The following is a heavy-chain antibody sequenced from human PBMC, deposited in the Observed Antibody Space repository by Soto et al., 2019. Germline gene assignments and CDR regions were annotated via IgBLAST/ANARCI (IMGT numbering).Heavy chain of an antibody. V-gene: IGHV5-10-1*01. CDR3: ARQIYDSDTGPNFQYYFES. J-gene: IGHJ4*02. Sequence: PGESLKISCKGSGYSFAGYWITWVRQKPGKGLEWMGRIDPSDSQTYYSPSFRGHVTISVTKSITTVFLQWSSLTPSDTAMYYCARQIYDSDTGPNFQYYFESWGQGTPVTVSS. CDR2: IDPSDSQT. CDR1: GYSFAGYW. D-gene: IGHD3-22*01.